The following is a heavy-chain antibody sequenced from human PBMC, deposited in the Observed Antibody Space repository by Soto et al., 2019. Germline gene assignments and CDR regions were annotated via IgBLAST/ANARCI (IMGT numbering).Heavy chain of an antibody. Sequence: GVSLRLSCTASGFTFGDYAMSGFRQAPGKGLEWVGFIRSKAYGGTTEYAASVKGRFTISRDDSKSIAYLQMNSLKTEDTAVYYCTRPAATPYYYYGMDVWGQGTTVTVSS. J-gene: IGHJ6*02. CDR1: GFTFGDYA. CDR2: IRSKAYGGTT. CDR3: TRPAATPYYYYGMDV. V-gene: IGHV3-49*03. D-gene: IGHD2-2*01.